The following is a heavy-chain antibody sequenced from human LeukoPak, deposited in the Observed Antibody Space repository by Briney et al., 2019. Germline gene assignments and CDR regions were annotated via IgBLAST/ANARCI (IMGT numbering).Heavy chain of an antibody. CDR2: ISSSSSYI. D-gene: IGHD6-13*01. Sequence: PGGSLRLSCAASGFTFSSYSMNWVRQAPGKGLEWVSSISSSSSYIYYADSVKGRFTISRDNAKNSLYLQMISLRAEDTAVYYCASALEWSSSWYVVDYWGQGTLVTVSS. CDR1: GFTFSSYS. J-gene: IGHJ4*02. CDR3: ASALEWSSSWYVVDY. V-gene: IGHV3-21*01.